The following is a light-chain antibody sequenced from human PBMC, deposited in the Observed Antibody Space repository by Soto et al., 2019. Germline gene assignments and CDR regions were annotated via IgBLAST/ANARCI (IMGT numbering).Light chain of an antibody. CDR3: QQYDNWPSVT. Sequence: EIVMTQSPATLSVSPGERATLSCRARQSVGSNLAWYQQKPGQAPRLLIYGASSRATGIPVRFSGSGSGTEFTLTISSLQSEDFAIYYCQQYDNWPSVTFGGGTKVDIK. CDR2: GAS. CDR1: QSVGSN. J-gene: IGKJ4*01. V-gene: IGKV3-15*01.